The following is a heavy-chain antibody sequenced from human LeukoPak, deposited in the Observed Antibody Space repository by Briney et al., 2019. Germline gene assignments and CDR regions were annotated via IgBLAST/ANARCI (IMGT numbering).Heavy chain of an antibody. CDR3: ARGSYYGSGSSTKFDY. CDR1: GGSFSGYY. CDR2: INHSGST. J-gene: IGHJ4*02. Sequence: SETLSPTCAVYGGSFSGYYWSWIRQPPGKGLEWIGEINHSGSTNYNPSLKSRVTISVDKSKNQFSLKLSSVTAADTAVYYCARGSYYGSGSSTKFDYWGQGTLVTVSS. D-gene: IGHD3-10*01. V-gene: IGHV4-34*01.